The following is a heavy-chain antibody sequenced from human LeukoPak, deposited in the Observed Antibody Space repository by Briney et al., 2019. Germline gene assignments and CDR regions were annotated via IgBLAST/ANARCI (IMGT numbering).Heavy chain of an antibody. D-gene: IGHD3-22*01. CDR2: IYYSGST. J-gene: IGHJ4*02. Sequence: KASETLSLTCTVSGGSISSSSYYWGWIRQPPGKGLEWIGSIYYSGSTYYNPSLKSRVTISVDTSKNQFSLKLSSVTAADTAVYYCARRPKNYYYDTTYYFDYWGQGTLATVSS. CDR3: ARRPKNYYYDTTYYFDY. V-gene: IGHV4-39*01. CDR1: GGSISSSSYY.